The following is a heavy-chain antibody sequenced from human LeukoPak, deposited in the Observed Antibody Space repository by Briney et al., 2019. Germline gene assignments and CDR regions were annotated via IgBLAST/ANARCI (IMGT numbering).Heavy chain of an antibody. J-gene: IGHJ6*03. CDR2: INPNSGVT. V-gene: IGHV1-2*02. CDR1: RYTFTGYY. CDR3: ARDGGWYKRGLDHYYYYMDV. D-gene: IGHD6-19*01. Sequence: ASVKVPCKASRYTFTGYYMHWVRQAPGQGLEWMGWINPNSGVTNYAQKFQGRVTMTRDTSISTAYMELSRLRSDDTALYYCARDGGWYKRGLDHYYYYMDVWGKGTTVIVSS.